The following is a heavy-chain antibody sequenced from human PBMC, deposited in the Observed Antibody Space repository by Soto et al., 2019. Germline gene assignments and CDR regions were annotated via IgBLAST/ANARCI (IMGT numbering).Heavy chain of an antibody. V-gene: IGHV1-8*01. D-gene: IGHD3-9*01. CDR3: ARGEPSTRYDIFPLDP. Sequence: ASVKVSCKASGYTFTSYDINWVRQATGQGLEWMGWMNPNSGNTGYAQKFQGRVTMTRNTSISTAYMELSSLRSEDTAVYYCARGEPSTRYDIFPLDPWGQGTLVTVSS. J-gene: IGHJ5*02. CDR1: GYTFTSYD. CDR2: MNPNSGNT.